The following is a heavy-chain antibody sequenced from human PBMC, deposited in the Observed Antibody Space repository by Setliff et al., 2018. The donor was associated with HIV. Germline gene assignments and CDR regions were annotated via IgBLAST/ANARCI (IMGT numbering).Heavy chain of an antibody. CDR2: INAGNGNT. D-gene: IGHD3-22*01. CDR1: GYTFTSYT. Sequence: ASLKVSCKSSGYTFTSYTMHWVRQAPGQRLEWMGRINAGNGNTKYSQKFQGRVTITRDTSATTAYMELSSLRSEDTAVYYCARDHRPNYYDNSGSPGYWGQGTLVTVSS. CDR3: ARDHRPNYYDNSGSPGY. J-gene: IGHJ4*02. V-gene: IGHV1-3*01.